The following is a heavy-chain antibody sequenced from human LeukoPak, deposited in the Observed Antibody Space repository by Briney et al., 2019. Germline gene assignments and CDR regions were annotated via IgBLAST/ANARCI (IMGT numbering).Heavy chain of an antibody. J-gene: IGHJ4*02. CDR2: INTDGRTT. V-gene: IGHV3-74*01. Sequence: PGGSLRLSCAASGFTFSSYWIHWVRQAPGMGPVWVSRINTDGRTTTYADSVKGRFTISRDNAKNTLYLQMNTLRAEDTAVYYCGRDVNWNQIDYWGQGSLVTVSS. CDR1: GFTFSSYW. D-gene: IGHD1-20*01. CDR3: GRDVNWNQIDY.